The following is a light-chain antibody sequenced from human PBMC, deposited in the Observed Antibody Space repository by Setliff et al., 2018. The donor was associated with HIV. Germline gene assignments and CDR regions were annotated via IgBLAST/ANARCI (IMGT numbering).Light chain of an antibody. Sequence: EIVLAQSPGTLSLSPGDRATLSCRASQSVGSSYLAWYQQKPGQAPRLLIYAASSRATGIPDRFSGSGSGTDFTLTISRLEPEDFAVYYCQLHGSSRWTFGQGTKVDIK. CDR1: QSVGSSY. V-gene: IGKV3-20*01. J-gene: IGKJ1*01. CDR3: QLHGSSRWT. CDR2: AAS.